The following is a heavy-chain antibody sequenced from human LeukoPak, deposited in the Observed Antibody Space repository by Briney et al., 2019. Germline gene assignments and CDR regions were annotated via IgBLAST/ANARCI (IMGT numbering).Heavy chain of an antibody. J-gene: IGHJ4*02. CDR3: AGDYGDYYFDY. CDR1: GGSINSTSNY. Sequence: SVTLSLTCTVSGGSINSTSNYWGWIRQPPGKGLEWIGSIYYSGSTSYNPSLKSRVTISVDTSKNQFSLKLSSVTAADTAVYFCAGDYGDYYFDYWGQGTLVTVSS. CDR2: IYYSGST. D-gene: IGHD4-17*01. V-gene: IGHV4-39*07.